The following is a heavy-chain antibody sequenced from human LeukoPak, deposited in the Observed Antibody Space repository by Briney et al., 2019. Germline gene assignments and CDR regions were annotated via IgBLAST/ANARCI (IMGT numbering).Heavy chain of an antibody. Sequence: GGSLRLSCAASGFTFSSYWMSWVRQAPGKGLEWVANIKQDGSEKYYVDSVKGRFTISRDNAKNSLYLQMNSLRAEDTAVYYCASDFIAADPPWFDPWGQGTLVTVSS. CDR3: ASDFIAADPPWFDP. CDR2: IKQDGSEK. J-gene: IGHJ5*02. V-gene: IGHV3-7*03. D-gene: IGHD6-13*01. CDR1: GFTFSSYW.